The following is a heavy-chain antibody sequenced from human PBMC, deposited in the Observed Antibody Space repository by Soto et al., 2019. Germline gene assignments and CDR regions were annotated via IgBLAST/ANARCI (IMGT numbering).Heavy chain of an antibody. CDR3: XXXXGXXXDFNY. V-gene: IGHV1-69*12. Sequence: QVQLVQSGAEVKKPGSSVKVSCKASGGTFSSDSFSWVRQAPGQGLEWMGGIIPMFDTPIYAQKFQDRVTITADESTSTAYMQLSSLXSGXTAXXYXXXXXGXXXDFNYWGQGSLVTVSS. J-gene: IGHJ4*02. CDR1: GGTFSSDS. CDR2: IIPMFDTP.